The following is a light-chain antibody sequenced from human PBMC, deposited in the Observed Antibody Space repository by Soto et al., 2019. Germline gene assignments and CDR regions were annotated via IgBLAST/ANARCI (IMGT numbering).Light chain of an antibody. V-gene: IGKV4-1*01. CDR1: QSVLYSFNNKNY. CDR3: QQYGGSLT. Sequence: DIVMTQSPDSLAVSLGERATINCKSSQSVLYSFNNKNYLAWYQQKPGLAPRLLIYDASSRATGIPDRFSGSGSGTDFTLTISRLEPEDFALYYCQQYGGSLTFGPGTKVDIK. CDR2: DAS. J-gene: IGKJ3*01.